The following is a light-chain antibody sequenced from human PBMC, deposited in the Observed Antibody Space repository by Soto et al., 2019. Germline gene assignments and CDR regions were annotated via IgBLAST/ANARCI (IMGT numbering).Light chain of an antibody. CDR1: SSDVGNYNL. Sequence: QSALTQPASVSGSPGQSITISCTGTSSDVGNYNLVSWYQQYPGKAPQVMIYEGTKRPSGVSNRFSGSKSGNTASLTISGLQAEDEADYYCCSYAGSYTHVVFVGGTKLTVL. CDR2: EGT. CDR3: CSYAGSYTHVV. V-gene: IGLV2-23*01. J-gene: IGLJ2*01.